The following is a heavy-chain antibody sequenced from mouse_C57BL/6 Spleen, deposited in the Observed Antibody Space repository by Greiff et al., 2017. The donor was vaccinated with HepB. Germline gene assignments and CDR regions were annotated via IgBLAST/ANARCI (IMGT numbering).Heavy chain of an antibody. D-gene: IGHD1-1*01. Sequence: QVQLQQPGAELVMPGASVKLSCKASGYTFTSYWMHWVKQRPGQGLEWIGEIDPSDSYTNYNQKFKGKSTLTVDKSSSTAYMQLSSLTSEDSAVYYCASGYYGSSWVAYWGQGTLVTVSA. CDR2: IDPSDSYT. CDR1: GYTFTSYW. J-gene: IGHJ3*01. V-gene: IGHV1-69*01. CDR3: ASGYYGSSWVAY.